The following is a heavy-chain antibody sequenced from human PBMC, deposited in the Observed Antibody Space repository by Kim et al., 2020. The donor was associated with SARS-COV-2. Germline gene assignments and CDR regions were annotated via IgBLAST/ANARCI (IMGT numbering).Heavy chain of an antibody. J-gene: IGHJ6*02. D-gene: IGHD6-13*01. V-gene: IGHV1-69*13. Sequence: SVKVSCKASGGTFSSYAISWVRQAPGQGLEWMGGIIPIFGTANYAQKFQGRVTITADESTSTAYMELSSLRSEDTAVYYCARSGSWPYYYYGMDVWGQGTTVTVSS. CDR3: ARSGSWPYYYYGMDV. CDR2: IIPIFGTA. CDR1: GGTFSSYA.